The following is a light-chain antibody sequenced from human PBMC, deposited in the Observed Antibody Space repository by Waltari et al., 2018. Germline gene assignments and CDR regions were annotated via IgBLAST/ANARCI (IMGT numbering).Light chain of an antibody. CDR2: SAS. J-gene: IGKJ1*01. CDR1: QSVTND. V-gene: IGKV3-11*01. CDR3: QQRSNWPRT. Sequence: EIVLTQSPDTLSLSPGERPTLSCRDSQSVTNDLAWYQQKPGQAPRVLIYSASNRATGVPARFSGSGSGTDFTLTISSLEPEDFAVYYCQQRSNWPRTFGQGTKVEVK.